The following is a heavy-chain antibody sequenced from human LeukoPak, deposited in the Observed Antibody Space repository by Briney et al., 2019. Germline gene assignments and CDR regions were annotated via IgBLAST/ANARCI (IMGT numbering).Heavy chain of an antibody. J-gene: IGHJ1*01. CDR1: GFTFSSYA. CDR2: ISGSGDTT. D-gene: IGHD3-22*01. Sequence: PGGSLRLSCAASGFTFSSYAMNWVRQAPGKGLEWVSAISGSGDTTYYADSVTGRFTISRDNSKNTLSLQMNSLRAEDTAVYYCAKGAYSSGYYGEYFQHWGQGTLVTVSS. V-gene: IGHV3-23*01. CDR3: AKGAYSSGYYGEYFQH.